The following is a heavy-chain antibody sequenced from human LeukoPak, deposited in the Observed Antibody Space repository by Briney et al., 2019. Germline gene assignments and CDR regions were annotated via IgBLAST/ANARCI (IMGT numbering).Heavy chain of an antibody. CDR2: IWYDGSNK. Sequence: GGSLRLSCAASGFNFSNYGMHWVRQAPGKGLEWVAVIWYDGSNKYYADSVKGRFTISRDNSKNTLYLQMNSLRIEDTAVYYCAKAIRFLEWLFADDAFDIWGQGTMVTVSS. CDR3: AKAIRFLEWLFADDAFDI. V-gene: IGHV3-33*06. CDR1: GFNFSNYG. J-gene: IGHJ3*02. D-gene: IGHD3-3*01.